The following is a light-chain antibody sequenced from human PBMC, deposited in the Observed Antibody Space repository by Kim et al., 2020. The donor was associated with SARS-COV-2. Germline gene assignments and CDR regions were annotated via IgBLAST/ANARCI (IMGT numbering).Light chain of an antibody. CDR3: QQYNTNSIT. CDR2: DVS. V-gene: IGKV1-5*01. J-gene: IGKJ5*01. CDR1: QSISDW. Sequence: AAVGDRVTITCRASQSISDWLAWYQQKPGKAPKLLIYDVSNLDTGVPSRFGGSRSGTEFTLTISGLQPDDSATYYCQQYNTNSITFGQGTRLDIK.